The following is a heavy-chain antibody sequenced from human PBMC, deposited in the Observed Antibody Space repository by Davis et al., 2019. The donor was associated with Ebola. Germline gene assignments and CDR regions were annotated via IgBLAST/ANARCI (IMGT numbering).Heavy chain of an antibody. CDR2: INPKSGGT. CDR1: GGTFSSFA. D-gene: IGHD2/OR15-2a*01. V-gene: IGHV1-2*02. J-gene: IGHJ4*02. Sequence: ASVKVSCKASGGTFSSFAINWVRQAPGQGLEWMGWINPKSGGTNYAEKFQGRVTMTRDTSINTAYMELNGLRSDDTAVYYCARGRRVEALLSDYWGQGTLVTVSS. CDR3: ARGRRVEALLSDY.